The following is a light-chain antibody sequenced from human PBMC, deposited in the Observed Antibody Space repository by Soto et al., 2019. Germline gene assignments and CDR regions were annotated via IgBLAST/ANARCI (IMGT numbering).Light chain of an antibody. CDR2: SAS. Sequence: DIQMTEAQCPVSASVGDRATITCRASQGISSGLVWYQQRPGRSPKALIYSASSLQSGVPSRFSGRASGTDFTLTISSLQPEDFATYYCQHNNYMFGEGTKVDI. CDR3: QHNNYM. CDR1: QGISSG. V-gene: IGKV1D-16*01. J-gene: IGKJ1*01.